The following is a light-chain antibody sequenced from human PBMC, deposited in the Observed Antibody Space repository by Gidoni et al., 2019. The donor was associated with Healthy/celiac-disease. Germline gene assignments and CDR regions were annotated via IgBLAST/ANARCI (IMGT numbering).Light chain of an antibody. V-gene: IGKV1-5*03. Sequence: DIQMTPSPSTLSASVGDRVTITCRASQSISIWLAWYQQQPGKAPKLLIYKASSLESGVPSRFSGSGSGTEFTLTISSLQPDDFATYYCQQYNTYSSWTFGQGTKVEIK. CDR2: KAS. CDR1: QSISIW. J-gene: IGKJ1*01. CDR3: QQYNTYSSWT.